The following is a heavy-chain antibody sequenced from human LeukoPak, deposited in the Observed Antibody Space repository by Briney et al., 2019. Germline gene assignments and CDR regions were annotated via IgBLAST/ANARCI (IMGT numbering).Heavy chain of an antibody. CDR2: IYYSGST. J-gene: IGHJ5*02. V-gene: IGHV4-31*03. CDR1: GGPVSSGSYY. CDR3: ARGARATSWFDP. Sequence: PSETLSLTCTVSGGPVSSGSYYWSWIRQHPGKGLEWIGYIYYSGSTYYNPSLKSRVTISVDTSKNQFSLKLSSVTAADTAVYYCARGARATSWFDPWGQGTLVTVSS.